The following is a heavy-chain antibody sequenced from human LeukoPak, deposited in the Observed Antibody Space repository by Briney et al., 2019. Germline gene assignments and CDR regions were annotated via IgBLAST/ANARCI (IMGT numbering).Heavy chain of an antibody. CDR3: ARGRVVVAATRFDY. Sequence: PSETLSLTCAVYGGSFSGYYWSWIRQPSGKGLEWIGEINHSGSTNYNPSLKSRVTISVDTSKNQFSLKLSSVTAAGTAVYYCARGRVVVAATRFDYWGQGTLVTVSS. CDR2: INHSGST. J-gene: IGHJ4*02. D-gene: IGHD2-15*01. CDR1: GGSFSGYY. V-gene: IGHV4-34*01.